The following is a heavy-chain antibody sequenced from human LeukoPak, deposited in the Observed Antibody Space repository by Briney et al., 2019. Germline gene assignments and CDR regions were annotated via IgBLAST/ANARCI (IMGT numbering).Heavy chain of an antibody. CDR2: ITPTSSKTHI. D-gene: IGHD4-17*01. J-gene: IGHJ4*02. Sequence: GGSLRLSCAASGFTFKTYSMNWVRQAPGKGLEWVSSITPTSSKTHIYYADSVKGRFTISRDNSKNTLYLQMNSLRAEDTAVYYCARGGGDYWLNLSYFDYWGQGTLVTVSS. CDR1: GFTFKTYS. V-gene: IGHV3-21*04. CDR3: ARGGGDYWLNLSYFDY.